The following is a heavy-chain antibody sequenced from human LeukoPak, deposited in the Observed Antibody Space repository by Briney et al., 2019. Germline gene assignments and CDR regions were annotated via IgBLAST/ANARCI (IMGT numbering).Heavy chain of an antibody. Sequence: KPSETLSLTCIVSGGSIDYYNWIRQPPGKGLEWIGVIYNHGRTEYNPSLKSRVTMSLDTSNSQFSLKLHSVTPADTAVYFCARGLAGRSSGAIYFALWGRGTLVTVAS. J-gene: IGHJ2*01. CDR2: IYNHGRT. CDR1: GGSIDY. V-gene: IGHV4-4*07. CDR3: ARGLAGRSSGAIYFAL. D-gene: IGHD3-10*01.